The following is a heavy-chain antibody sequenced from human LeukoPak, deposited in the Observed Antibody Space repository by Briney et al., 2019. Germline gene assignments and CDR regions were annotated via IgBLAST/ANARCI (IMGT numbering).Heavy chain of an antibody. Sequence: GRSLRLSCAASGFTFSSYGMHWVRQAPGKGLEWVAVISYDGSNKYYADSVKGRFTISRDNSKNTLCLQMNSLRAEDTAVYYCAKAGNRNYYYYYMDVWGKGTTVTVSS. CDR3: AKAGNRNYYYYYMDV. D-gene: IGHD2/OR15-2a*01. J-gene: IGHJ6*03. CDR1: GFTFSSYG. V-gene: IGHV3-30*18. CDR2: ISYDGSNK.